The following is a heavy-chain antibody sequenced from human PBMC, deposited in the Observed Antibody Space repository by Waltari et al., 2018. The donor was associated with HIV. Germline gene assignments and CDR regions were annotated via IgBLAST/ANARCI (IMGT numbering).Heavy chain of an antibody. V-gene: IGHV1-18*01. D-gene: IGHD3-10*01. Sequence: VQLLQSGNEVKRPGASVKVSCETSGYRFSNYGISWVRQAPGHGLEWLGWVSAWNGEKKYWESLQDRVTMTPDTTTSTAYMELRNLRFDDTAVYFCARDGRGADGSGSHWWFDSWGQGTLVTVSS. CDR2: VSAWNGEK. CDR1: GYRFSNYG. CDR3: ARDGRGADGSGSHWWFDS. J-gene: IGHJ5*01.